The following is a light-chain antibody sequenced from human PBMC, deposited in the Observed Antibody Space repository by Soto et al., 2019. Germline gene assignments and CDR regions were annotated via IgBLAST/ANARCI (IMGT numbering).Light chain of an antibody. Sequence: QSALTQPASVSGSPGQSITISCTRTSSDVGGYNYVSWYQQHPGKAPKLMIYEVSNRPSGVSNRFSGSKSGNTASLTISGLQAEDAANYYCSSYTSSNTVVFGGGTQLTVL. CDR1: SSDVGGYNY. J-gene: IGLJ2*01. CDR2: EVS. CDR3: SSYTSSNTVV. V-gene: IGLV2-14*01.